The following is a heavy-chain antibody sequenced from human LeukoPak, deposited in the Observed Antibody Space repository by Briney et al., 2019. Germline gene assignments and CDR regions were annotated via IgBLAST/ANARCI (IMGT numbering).Heavy chain of an antibody. Sequence: GGSLKLSCAASGFTFRNYAMIWVRQAPGKGLEWVSFIYDSGGVARYADSVKGRFTISRDNSKSTVYLQMNSLGPEDTAVYYCARPSPPGDGYNPCDYWGPGALVIVSS. J-gene: IGHJ4*02. CDR3: ARPSPPGDGYNPCDY. D-gene: IGHD5-24*01. CDR1: GFTFRNYA. V-gene: IGHV3-23*01. CDR2: IYDSGGVA.